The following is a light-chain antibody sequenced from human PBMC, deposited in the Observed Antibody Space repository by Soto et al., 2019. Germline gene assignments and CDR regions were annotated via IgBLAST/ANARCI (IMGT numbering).Light chain of an antibody. CDR2: DVS. CDR3: SSYTSSSTRV. Sequence: QSALTQPASVSGSPGQSITISCTGTSSDVGGYNYVSWYQQHPGKAPKLMIYDVSNRPSGVSNRFSGSKSGNTASLTISGLQAEDEADYYCSSYTSSSTRVSGTGTKVTV. J-gene: IGLJ1*01. CDR1: SSDVGGYNY. V-gene: IGLV2-14*01.